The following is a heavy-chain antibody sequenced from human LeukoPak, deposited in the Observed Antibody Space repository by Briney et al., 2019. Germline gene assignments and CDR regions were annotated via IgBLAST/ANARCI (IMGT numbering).Heavy chain of an antibody. D-gene: IGHD4-17*01. CDR3: ASPSYGDYYYYGMDV. Sequence: GESLKISCKGSGYSFTSYWIGWVRQMPGKGLEWMGIIYPGDSDTRYSPSFQGQVTISADKSISTAYPQWSSLKASDTAMYYCASPSYGDYYYYGMDVWGQGTTVTVSS. V-gene: IGHV5-51*01. J-gene: IGHJ6*02. CDR1: GYSFTSYW. CDR2: IYPGDSDT.